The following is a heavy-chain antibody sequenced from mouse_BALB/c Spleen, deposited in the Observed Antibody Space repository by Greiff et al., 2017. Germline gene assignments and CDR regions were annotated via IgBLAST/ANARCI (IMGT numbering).Heavy chain of an antibody. CDR2: IDPYNGGT. CDR3: ARGDEYGYAMDY. D-gene: IGHD5-1*01. Sequence: VQLQQSGPELGKPGASVKISCKASGYSFTGYNMYWVKQSHRKSLEWIGYIDPYNGGTSYNQKSKGKATLTVDKSSSTAYMHLNSLTSEDSAIYYCARGDEYGYAMDYWGQGTSVTVSS. J-gene: IGHJ4*01. CDR1: GYSFTGYN. V-gene: IGHV1S135*01.